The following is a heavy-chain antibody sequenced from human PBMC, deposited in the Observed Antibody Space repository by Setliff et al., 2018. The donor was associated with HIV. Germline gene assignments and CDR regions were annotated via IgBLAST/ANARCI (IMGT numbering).Heavy chain of an antibody. CDR2: TRNKANGYIT. V-gene: IGHV3-72*01. CDR3: VRAAAGLDI. Sequence: GGSLRLSCAVSGFTLSDYYMDWVRQAPGKGLEWVGRTRNKANGYITEYGASVQGRFTISRDNSKDSLSLQMNNLKAEDTAVHYCVRAAAGLDIWSQGIQVTVSS. CDR1: GFTLSDYY. J-gene: IGHJ4*02.